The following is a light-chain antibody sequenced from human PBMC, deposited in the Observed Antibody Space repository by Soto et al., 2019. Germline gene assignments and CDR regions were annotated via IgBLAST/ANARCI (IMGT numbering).Light chain of an antibody. CDR1: QSISGR. CDR2: DAS. J-gene: IGKJ1*01. V-gene: IGKV1-5*01. Sequence: DIHLTQSPSTLSAFVGDRVTISCRARQSISGRLAWYQQKAGRAPNLLIYDASTLETGVPLRFSGSGSGTEFTLTISGLQPDDFATYYCQHYNNGPRFGQGTKVDVK. CDR3: QHYNNGPR.